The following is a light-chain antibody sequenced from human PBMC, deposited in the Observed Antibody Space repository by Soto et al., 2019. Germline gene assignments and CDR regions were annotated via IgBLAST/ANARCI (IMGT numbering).Light chain of an antibody. CDR2: RAS. Sequence: EIVMTQSPATLSVSPGERATLSCMASQSVGSNLAWYRQKPGQAPRLLIYRASTRATDIPARFSGSGSGTEVTLTISSLQSEDSAVYYCQQYNKWPPYTFGQGTKLELK. V-gene: IGKV3-15*01. CDR3: QQYNKWPPYT. J-gene: IGKJ2*01. CDR1: QSVGSN.